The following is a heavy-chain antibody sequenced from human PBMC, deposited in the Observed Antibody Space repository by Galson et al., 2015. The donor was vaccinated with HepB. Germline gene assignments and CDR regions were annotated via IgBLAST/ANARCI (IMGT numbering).Heavy chain of an antibody. CDR1: GFTFSNAW. Sequence: SLRLSCAASGFTFSNAWMNWVRQAPGKGLEWVGRIKSKTDGGTTDYAAPVKGRFTISRDDSKNTLYLQMNSLKTEDTAVYYCTTDPEGSLDYYYGMDVWGQGTTVTVSS. V-gene: IGHV3-15*07. CDR2: IKSKTDGGTT. J-gene: IGHJ6*02. CDR3: TTDPEGSLDYYYGMDV.